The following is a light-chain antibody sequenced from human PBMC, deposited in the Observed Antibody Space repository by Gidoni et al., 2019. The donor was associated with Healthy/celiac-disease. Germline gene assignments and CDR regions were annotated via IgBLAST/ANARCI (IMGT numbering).Light chain of an antibody. J-gene: IGKJ4*01. CDR3: QQRSNWPLALT. Sequence: EIVLTQSQATLSLSPGERATLSCRASQSVSSYLAWYQQKPGQPPRLLIYDASNRATGIPARFSGSGSGTDFTLTISSLEPEDFAVYYCQQRSNWPLALTFGGXTKVEIK. CDR1: QSVSSY. CDR2: DAS. V-gene: IGKV3-11*01.